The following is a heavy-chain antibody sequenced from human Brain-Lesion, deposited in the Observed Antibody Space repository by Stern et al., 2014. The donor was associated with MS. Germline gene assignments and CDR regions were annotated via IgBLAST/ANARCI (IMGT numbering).Heavy chain of an antibody. V-gene: IGHV4-4*02. D-gene: IGHD6-13*01. CDR2: SDHSGGT. J-gene: IGHJ4*02. CDR1: GGSISSSNW. Sequence: VQLVESGPGLVKPSGTLSLTCAVSGGSISSSNWWSWVRQSPGKGLEWIGESDHSGGTIYNPSLKSRVTVSVDKSKNRFSLNLRSVPAADTAVYFCARFPASRPHVFDSWGQGTLVTVSS. CDR3: ARFPASRPHVFDS.